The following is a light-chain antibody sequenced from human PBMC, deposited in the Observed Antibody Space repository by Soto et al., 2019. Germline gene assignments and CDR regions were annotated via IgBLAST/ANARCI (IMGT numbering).Light chain of an antibody. V-gene: IGLV1-44*01. CDR3: AAWDDSLNGLV. CDR2: SNN. CDR1: SSDIGSNT. Sequence: QSVLTQPPSASGTPGQRVTISCSGRSSDIGSNTVYWYQQLPGTAPKLLIYSNNQRPSGVPDRFSGSRSGTSASLAISGLQSEDEADYYCAAWDDSLNGLVFGGGTKLTVL. J-gene: IGLJ2*01.